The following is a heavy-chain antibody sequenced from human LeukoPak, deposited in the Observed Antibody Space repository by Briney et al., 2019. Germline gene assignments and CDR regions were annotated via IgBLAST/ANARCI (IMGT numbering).Heavy chain of an antibody. CDR2: RSSTTI. CDR3: ASDPLSSSSFDY. J-gene: IGHJ4*02. D-gene: IGHD6-13*01. V-gene: IGHV3-48*01. CDR1: GFTFSSYS. Sequence: GGSLRPSCAASGFTFSSYSMNWVRQAPGKGLEWVCRSSTTIYYADSVKGRFTISRDNAKNSLYLQMNSLRAEDTAVYYCASDPLSSSSFDYWGQGTLVTVSS.